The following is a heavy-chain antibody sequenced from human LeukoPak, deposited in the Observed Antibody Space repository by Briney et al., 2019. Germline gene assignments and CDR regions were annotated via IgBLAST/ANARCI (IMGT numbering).Heavy chain of an antibody. J-gene: IGHJ6*02. CDR1: GFTFSGSA. V-gene: IGHV3-73*01. CDR3: TRLGSLIAAAGTKHYYYYGTDV. D-gene: IGHD6-13*01. Sequence: PGGSLKLSCAASGFTFSGSAMHWVRQASGKGLEWIGRIRSKANSYATAYAASVKGRFTISRDDSKNTAYLQMNSLKTEDTAVYYCTRLGSLIAAAGTKHYYYYGTDVWGQGTTVTVSS. CDR2: IRSKANSYAT.